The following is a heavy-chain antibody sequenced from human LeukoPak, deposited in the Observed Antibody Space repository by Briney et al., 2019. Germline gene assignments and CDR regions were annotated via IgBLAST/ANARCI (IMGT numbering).Heavy chain of an antibody. CDR3: ARSGDIVATIMLDY. D-gene: IGHD5-12*01. J-gene: IGHJ4*02. V-gene: IGHV3-11*01. CDR1: GFTFSDYY. CDR2: ISSSGSII. Sequence: PGGSLRLSCAASGFTFSDYYMSWIRQAPGKGLEWVSYISSSGSIIYYADSVKGRFTISRDNAKNSLYLQMNSLRAEDTAVYYCARSGDIVATIMLDYWGQGTLVTVSS.